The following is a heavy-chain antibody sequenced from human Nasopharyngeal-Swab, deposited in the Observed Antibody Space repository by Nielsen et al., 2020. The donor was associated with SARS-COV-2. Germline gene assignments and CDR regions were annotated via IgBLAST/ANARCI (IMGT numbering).Heavy chain of an antibody. CDR2: ISWISGSI. J-gene: IGHJ6*02. V-gene: IGHV3-9*01. CDR3: ATIGSGSERDYYYYYGMDV. D-gene: IGHD3-10*01. CDR1: GFTFDDYA. Sequence: GGSLRLSCAASGFTFDDYAMHWVRQAPGKGLEWVSGISWISGSIGYADSVKGRFTISRDNAKNSLYLQMNSLRAEDTALYYCATIGSGSERDYYYYYGMDVWGQGTTVTVSS.